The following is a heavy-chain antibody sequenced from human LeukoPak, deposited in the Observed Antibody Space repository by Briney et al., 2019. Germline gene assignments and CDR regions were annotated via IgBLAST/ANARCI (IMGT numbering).Heavy chain of an antibody. CDR1: GGTFSSYA. D-gene: IGHD2-21*01. V-gene: IGHV1-2*06. Sequence: GSSVKVSCKASGGTFSSYAISWVRQAPGQGLEWKGRIIPNSGATNYAQNFQGRVTMTRDTSISTAYMELSRLRPDDTAVYYCARGISGGFDIWGQGTMVTVSS. CDR2: IIPNSGAT. J-gene: IGHJ3*02. CDR3: ARGISGGFDI.